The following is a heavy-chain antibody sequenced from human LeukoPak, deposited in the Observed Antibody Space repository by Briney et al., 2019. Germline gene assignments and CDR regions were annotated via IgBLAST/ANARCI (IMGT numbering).Heavy chain of an antibody. J-gene: IGHJ4*02. V-gene: IGHV4-34*01. D-gene: IGHD3-3*01. CDR1: GGSFSGYY. CDR3: ARGGRVTIFGVAPYYFDY. Sequence: SETLSLTCAVYGGSFSGYYWSWIRQPPGKGLEWIGEINHSGSTNYNPSLKSRVTISVDTSKNQFSLKLSSVTAADTAVYYCARGGRVTIFGVAPYYFDYWGQGTLVTVSS. CDR2: INHSGST.